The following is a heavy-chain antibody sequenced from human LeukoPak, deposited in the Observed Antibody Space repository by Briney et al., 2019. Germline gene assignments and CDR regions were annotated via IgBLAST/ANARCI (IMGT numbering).Heavy chain of an antibody. CDR2: IIPIFGTA. CDR1: GGTFSSYA. CDR3: ARDPGTRLRYFDRLLYSPFDY. Sequence: GASVKVSCKASGGTFSSYAISWVRQAPGQGLEWMGGIIPIFGTANYAQKFQGRVTITADESTSTAYMELSSLRSDDTAVYYCARDPGTRLRYFDRLLYSPFDYWGQGTLVTVSS. D-gene: IGHD3-9*01. V-gene: IGHV1-69*13. J-gene: IGHJ4*02.